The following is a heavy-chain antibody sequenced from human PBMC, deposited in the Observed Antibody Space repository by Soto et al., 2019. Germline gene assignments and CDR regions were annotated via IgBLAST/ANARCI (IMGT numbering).Heavy chain of an antibody. J-gene: IGHJ6*02. CDR3: ARVRDFPIDGSGRTLSGYYGMDV. CDR2: INAGNGNT. CDR1: GYTFTSYA. V-gene: IGHV1-3*01. D-gene: IGHD3-10*01. Sequence: SVKVSCKASGYTFTSYAMHWVRQAPGQRLEWMGWINAGNGNTKYSQKFQGRVTITRDTSASTAYMELSSLRSEDTAGYYCARVRDFPIDGSGRTLSGYYGMDVWGQGTTVTVSS.